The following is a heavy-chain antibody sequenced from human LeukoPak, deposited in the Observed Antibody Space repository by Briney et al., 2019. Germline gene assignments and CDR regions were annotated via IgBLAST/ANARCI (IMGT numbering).Heavy chain of an antibody. CDR1: GGSISSYY. Sequence: SETLSLTCTVSGGSISSYYWSWIRQPAGKGLEWIGRIYTSGSTNYNPPLKSRVPMSVDTSKNQFSLKLSSVTAADTAVYYCARDRIDYGSGSYYFDYWGQGTLVTVSS. CDR3: ARDRIDYGSGSYYFDY. CDR2: IYTSGST. J-gene: IGHJ4*02. V-gene: IGHV4-4*07. D-gene: IGHD3-10*01.